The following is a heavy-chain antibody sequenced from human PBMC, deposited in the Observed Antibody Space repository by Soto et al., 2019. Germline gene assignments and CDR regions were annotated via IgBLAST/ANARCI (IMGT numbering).Heavy chain of an antibody. D-gene: IGHD4-17*01. J-gene: IGHJ4*02. CDR3: ATWVDYGDFEGFDV. CDR2: VDPNGGGS. Sequence: ASVKVSCKTSGYSFTDYKLHWVRQAPGQGLEWMGWVDPNGGGSNSAQKFQGSVTMTWDTSITTAYLDLTRLTTNDTATYFCATWVDYGDFEGFDVWGQGSVVIVSS. CDR1: GYSFTDYK. V-gene: IGHV1-2*04.